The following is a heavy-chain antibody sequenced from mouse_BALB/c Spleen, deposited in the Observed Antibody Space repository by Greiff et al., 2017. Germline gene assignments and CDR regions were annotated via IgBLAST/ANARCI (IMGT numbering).Heavy chain of an antibody. CDR3: ARSITTVVEEDAMDY. V-gene: IGHV2-6-7*01. D-gene: IGHD1-1*01. Sequence: QVQLKESGPGLVAPSQSLSITCTVSGFSLTGYGVNWVRQPPGKGLEWLGMIWGDGSTDYNSALKSRLSISKDNSKSQVFLKMNSLQTDDTARYYCARSITTVVEEDAMDYWGQGTSVTVSS. CDR2: IWGDGST. J-gene: IGHJ4*01. CDR1: GFSLTGYG.